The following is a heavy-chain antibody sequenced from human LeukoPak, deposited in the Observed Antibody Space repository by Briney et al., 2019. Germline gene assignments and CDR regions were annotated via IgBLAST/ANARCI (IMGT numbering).Heavy chain of an antibody. V-gene: IGHV3-7*01. CDR2: IKHDGSEK. CDR3: AKLARGDGFDL. J-gene: IGHJ3*01. Sequence: GGSLRLSCEASGFTFTPYWISWVRQAPGKGLEWGANIKHDGSEKHYVDSVKGRFTISRDNAKNSLYLQMNSLRAEDTAVYYCAKLARGDGFDLWGQGTKVTVSS. CDR1: GFTFTPYW.